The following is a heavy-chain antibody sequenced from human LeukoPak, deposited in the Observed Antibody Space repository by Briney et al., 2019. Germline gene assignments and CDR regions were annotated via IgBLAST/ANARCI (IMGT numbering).Heavy chain of an antibody. V-gene: IGHV3-33*01. CDR2: ILNDGSNK. Sequence: GGSLRLSCAASGFTFSTYGMHWVRQAPGKGLEWVAVILNDGSNKYYADSVKGRFTISRDNSKNTLYLQMNTLRAEDTAMYFCVGAPFYYASGTFSPFDYWGQGTLVSVSS. J-gene: IGHJ4*02. CDR1: GFTFSTYG. CDR3: VGAPFYYASGTFSPFDY. D-gene: IGHD3-10*01.